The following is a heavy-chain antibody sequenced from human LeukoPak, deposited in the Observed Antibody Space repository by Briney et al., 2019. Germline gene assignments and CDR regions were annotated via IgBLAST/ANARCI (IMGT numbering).Heavy chain of an antibody. CDR3: AKGVTGTAPTNWFDP. CDR1: GFTFSDYG. CDR2: IRYVGSSE. Sequence: PGGSLRLSCAAPGFTFSDYGIHWVRQAPGKGRGWVAFIRYVGSSEYYADSVKGRFTISRDNSKNTLYLQINSLRPEDAAVYYCAKGVTGTAPTNWFDPWGQGILVTVSS. V-gene: IGHV3-30*02. D-gene: IGHD1-7*01. J-gene: IGHJ5*02.